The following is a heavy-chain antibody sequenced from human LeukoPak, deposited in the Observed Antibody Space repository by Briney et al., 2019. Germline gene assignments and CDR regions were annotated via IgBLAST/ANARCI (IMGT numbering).Heavy chain of an antibody. CDR3: ARGYYGSGSFDY. J-gene: IGHJ4*02. Sequence: GGSLRLSCAASGFTFSSYGMHWVRQAPGKGLEWVAFIRYDGSNKYYADSVKGRFTISRDNAKNSLYLQMNSLRAEDTALYHCARGYYGSGSFDYWGQGTLVTVSS. V-gene: IGHV3-30*02. CDR2: IRYDGSNK. CDR1: GFTFSSYG. D-gene: IGHD3-10*01.